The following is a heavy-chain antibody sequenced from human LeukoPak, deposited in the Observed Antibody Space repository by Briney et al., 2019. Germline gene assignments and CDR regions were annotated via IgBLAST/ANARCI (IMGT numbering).Heavy chain of an antibody. CDR2: ISGSGGST. J-gene: IGHJ4*02. CDR3: AKDAHDDILTGYHFDY. D-gene: IGHD3-9*01. CDR1: GFTFSSYA. V-gene: IGHV3-23*01. Sequence: GGSLRLSCAASGFTFSSYAMSWVHQAPGKGLEWVSAISGSGGSTYYADSVKGRFTISRDNSKNTLYLQMNSLRAEDTAVYYCAKDAHDDILTGYHFDYWGQGTLVTVSS.